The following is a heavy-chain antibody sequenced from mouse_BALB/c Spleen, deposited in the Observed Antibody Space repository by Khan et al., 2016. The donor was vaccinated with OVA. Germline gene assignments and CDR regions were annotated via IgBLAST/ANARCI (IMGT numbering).Heavy chain of an antibody. D-gene: IGHD2-14*01. CDR2: IWGGGGT. CDR3: ARAYYRYDGYYAMDY. Sequence: VQLQESGPGLVAPSQSLSITCTVSGFSLSRYNIHWVRQPPGKGLEWLGMIWGGGGTDYNSTLKSSLSISKDNSKNQVFLKMNSLQTDDTAMYFCARAYYRYDGYYAMDYWGQGTSVTVSS. V-gene: IGHV2-6-4*01. J-gene: IGHJ4*01. CDR1: GFSLSRYN.